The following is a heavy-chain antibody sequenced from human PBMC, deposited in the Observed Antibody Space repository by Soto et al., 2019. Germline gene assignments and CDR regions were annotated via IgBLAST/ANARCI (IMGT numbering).Heavy chain of an antibody. J-gene: IGHJ6*02. D-gene: IGHD5-18*01. CDR2: IYYSGST. V-gene: IGHV4-30-4*01. CDR3: ARGKQLWSYYYGMDV. Sequence: QVHLQGSGPGLLKPSQTLSLTCTVSGGSISSGDYYWSWIRQPPGKGLEWIGDIYYSGSTYSNPSLKSRITISVDTSKNQFSLKLSSVTAADTAVYYCARGKQLWSYYYGMDVWGQGTTVTGSS. CDR1: GGSISSGDYY.